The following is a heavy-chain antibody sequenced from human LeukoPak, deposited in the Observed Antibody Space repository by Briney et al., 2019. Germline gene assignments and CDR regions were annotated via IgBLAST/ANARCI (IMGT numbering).Heavy chain of an antibody. CDR3: AKNLGGGQVGTLYYFDY. V-gene: IGHV3-23*01. Sequence: GGSLRLSCAASGFTFTSYAMSWVRQAPGKGLEWVSAVSGSGDNAYYADSVRGRFTMSRDKSKNTLYLQMNSLRAEDTAVYYCAKNLGGGQVGTLYYFDYWGQGTLVTVSS. CDR2: VSGSGDNA. J-gene: IGHJ4*02. CDR1: GFTFTSYA. D-gene: IGHD4-23*01.